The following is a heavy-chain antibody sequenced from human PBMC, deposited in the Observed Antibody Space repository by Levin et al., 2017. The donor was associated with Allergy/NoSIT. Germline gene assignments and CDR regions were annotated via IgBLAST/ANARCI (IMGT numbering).Heavy chain of an antibody. D-gene: IGHD6-19*01. CDR2: IRSKAYGGTT. CDR1: GFTFGDYA. V-gene: IGHV3-49*04. Sequence: GGSLRLSCTASGFTFGDYAMSWVRQAPGKGLEWVGFIRSKAYGGTTEYAASVKGRFTISRDDSKSIAYLQMNSLKTEDTAVYYCTRDRRSIYSSGCRGCSDYWGQGTLVTVSS. J-gene: IGHJ4*02. CDR3: TRDRRSIYSSGCRGCSDY.